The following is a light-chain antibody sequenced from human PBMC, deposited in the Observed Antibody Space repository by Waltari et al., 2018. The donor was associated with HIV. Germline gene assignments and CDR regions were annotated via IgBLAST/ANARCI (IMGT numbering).Light chain of an antibody. CDR2: AAS. CDR3: QQSYRSWT. Sequence: DIQMTQSPSSLSASVRDSVPITCRTSQTISDFFNWYQQKPGKAPKLLIYAASSLQSGVPSRFSGSGSGTDFTLTISSLQPEDFAIYYCQQSYRSWTFGQGTKVEIK. J-gene: IGKJ1*01. V-gene: IGKV1-39*01. CDR1: QTISDF.